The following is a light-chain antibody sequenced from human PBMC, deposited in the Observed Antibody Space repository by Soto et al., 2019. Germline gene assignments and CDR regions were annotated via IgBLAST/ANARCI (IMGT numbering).Light chain of an antibody. CDR1: HDISTF. J-gene: IGKJ5*01. V-gene: IGKV1-9*01. Sequence: DIKLTQSPSLLSASIGDRVTITFRASHDISTFLAWYQQKPGKAPKLLIYEASTLQSGVPSRFSGSGSGTEFTLTISGLLPEDFAAYHCQQLYTLPFTFGQGTRLEIK. CDR2: EAS. CDR3: QQLYTLPFT.